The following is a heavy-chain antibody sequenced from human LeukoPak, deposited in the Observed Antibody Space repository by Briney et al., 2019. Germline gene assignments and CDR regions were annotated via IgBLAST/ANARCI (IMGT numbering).Heavy chain of an antibody. D-gene: IGHD3-10*01. CDR2: INHSGST. CDR3: ARNYGSGSYSPFDY. V-gene: IGHV4-34*01. Sequence: PSETLSLTCAVYGGSFSGYYWSWIRQPPGKGLEWIGEINHSGSTYYNPSLKSRVTISVDTSKNQFSLKLSSVTAADTAVYYCARNYGSGSYSPFDYWGQGTLVTVSS. J-gene: IGHJ4*02. CDR1: GGSFSGYY.